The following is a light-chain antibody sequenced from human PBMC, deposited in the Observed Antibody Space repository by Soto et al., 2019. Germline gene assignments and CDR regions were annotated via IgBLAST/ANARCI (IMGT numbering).Light chain of an antibody. J-gene: IGKJ2*01. Sequence: EIVLTQSPATLSLSPGERATLSCRASQSISYNLAWYQQKPGQAPWLLIYDASNRATGVPARFSGSGSGTDFTLSISSLEPEDFAVYYCQQRGDWPLYTFGQGSRLEIK. CDR2: DAS. CDR1: QSISYN. CDR3: QQRGDWPLYT. V-gene: IGKV3-11*01.